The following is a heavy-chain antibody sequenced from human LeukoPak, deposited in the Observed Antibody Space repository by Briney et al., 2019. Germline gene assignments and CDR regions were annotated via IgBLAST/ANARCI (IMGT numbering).Heavy chain of an antibody. V-gene: IGHV3-11*01. CDR1: GFTVSSNY. D-gene: IGHD5-18*01. CDR2: ISSSGSTI. CDR3: AKSGSYGPNYFDY. Sequence: AGGSLRLSCAASGFTVSSNYMSWIRQAPGKGLEWVSYISSSGSTIYYADSVKGRFTISRDNAKNSLYLQMNSLRAEDTAVYYCAKSGSYGPNYFDYWGQGTLVTVSS. J-gene: IGHJ4*02.